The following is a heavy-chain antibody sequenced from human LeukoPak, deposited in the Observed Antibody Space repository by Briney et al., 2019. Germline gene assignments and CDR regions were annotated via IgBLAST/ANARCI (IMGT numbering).Heavy chain of an antibody. D-gene: IGHD4/OR15-4a*01. Sequence: GGSLRLSCAASGFTFSSQAMAWVRQAPGKGLEWVSTISSGGGEKFYADSVKGRVTISRDNSKNTLHLQMNSLRAEDTAVYYCAKDPFNYGAFDSWGQGTLVIVTS. CDR3: AKDPFNYGAFDS. J-gene: IGHJ4*02. V-gene: IGHV3-23*01. CDR1: GFTFSSQA. CDR2: ISSGGGEK.